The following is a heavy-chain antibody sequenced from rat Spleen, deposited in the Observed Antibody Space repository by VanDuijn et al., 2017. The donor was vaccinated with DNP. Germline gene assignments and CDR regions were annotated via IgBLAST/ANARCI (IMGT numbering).Heavy chain of an antibody. V-gene: IGHV5-58*01. J-gene: IGHJ2*01. D-gene: IGHD1-11*01. CDR3: AKAGGYSPWYFDY. CDR2: ISASGGST. CDR1: GFTFSSYW. Sequence: EVQLVETGGGLVQPGRSLKLSCVASGFTFSSYWMYWIRQAPGKGLEWVASISASGGSTSYRDSVKGRFTISRDNAKSILYLQMDSLRSEETATYYCAKAGGYSPWYFDYWGQGVMVTVSS.